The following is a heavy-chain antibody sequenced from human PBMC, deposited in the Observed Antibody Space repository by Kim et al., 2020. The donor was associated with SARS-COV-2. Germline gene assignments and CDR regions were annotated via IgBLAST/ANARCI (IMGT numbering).Heavy chain of an antibody. CDR2: INHSGST. V-gene: IGHV4-34*01. CDR1: GGSFSGYY. Sequence: SETLSLTCAVYGGSFSGYYWSWIRQPPGKGLEWIGEINHSGSTSYNPSLKSRVTISVETSKNQFSLTLSSVTAADAAVYYCARGRWIQLWLFYDYWGQGTLVAVSS. D-gene: IGHD5-18*01. J-gene: IGHJ4*02. CDR3: ARGRWIQLWLFYDY.